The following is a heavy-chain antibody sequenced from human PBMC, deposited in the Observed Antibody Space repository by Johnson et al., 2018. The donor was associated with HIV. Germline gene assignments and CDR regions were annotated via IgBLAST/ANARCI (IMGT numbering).Heavy chain of an antibody. Sequence: VQLVESGGGLVQPGRSLRLSCAASGFMFDDYDMHWVRQAPGKGLEWVSGIGWSSGVLAYADSVKGRFTISRDNAKNSLYLQLNSLRAEDAAKYYCAKAQVLADDCFNVWGQGTVVTVSS. CDR3: AKAQVLADDCFNV. J-gene: IGHJ3*01. V-gene: IGHV3-9*01. CDR2: IGWSSGVL. D-gene: IGHD2-8*02. CDR1: GFMFDDYD.